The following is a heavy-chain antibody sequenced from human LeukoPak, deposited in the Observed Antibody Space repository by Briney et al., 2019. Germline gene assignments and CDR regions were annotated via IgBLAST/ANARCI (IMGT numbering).Heavy chain of an antibody. Sequence: ASVKVSCKASGYTFTSYYMHWVRQAPGQGLEWMGIINPSGGSTSYAQKFQGRVTMTRATSTSTAYMELRSLRSEDTDVYYCARAPPQQLVDYWGQGTPVTVSS. CDR2: INPSGGST. D-gene: IGHD6-13*01. CDR1: GYTFTSYY. J-gene: IGHJ4*02. V-gene: IGHV1-46*01. CDR3: ARAPPQQLVDY.